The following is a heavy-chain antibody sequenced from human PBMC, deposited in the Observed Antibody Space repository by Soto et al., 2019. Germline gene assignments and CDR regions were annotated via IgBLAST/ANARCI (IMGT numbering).Heavy chain of an antibody. V-gene: IGHV3-7*01. CDR2: IKQDGSEK. CDR1: GFTFSSYW. CDR3: ARLGYGDYNWFAP. Sequence: GGSLRLSCAASGFTFSSYWMSWVRQAPGKGLEWVANIKQDGSEKYYVDSVKGRFAISRDNAKNSLYLQMNSLRAEDTAVYYCARLGYGDYNWFAPWGQGTLVTVSS. J-gene: IGHJ5*02. D-gene: IGHD4-17*01.